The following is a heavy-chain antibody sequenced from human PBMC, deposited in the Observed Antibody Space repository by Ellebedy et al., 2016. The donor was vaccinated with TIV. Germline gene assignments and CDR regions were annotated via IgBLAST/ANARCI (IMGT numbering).Heavy chain of an antibody. CDR1: GLTFSDYY. Sequence: GESLKISXAVSGLTFSDYYMSWIRQAPGKGLEWVSYISSSGSTIYYADSVKGRFTISRDNAKNSLYLQMNSLRAEDTAVYYCARDRERWELPEYYFDYWGQGTLVTVSS. CDR2: ISSSGSTI. V-gene: IGHV3-11*01. CDR3: ARDRERWELPEYYFDY. J-gene: IGHJ4*02. D-gene: IGHD2-15*01.